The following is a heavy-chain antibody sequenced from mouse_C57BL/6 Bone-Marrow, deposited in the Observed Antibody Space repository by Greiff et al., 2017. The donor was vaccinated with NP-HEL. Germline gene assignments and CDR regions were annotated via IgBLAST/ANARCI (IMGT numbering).Heavy chain of an antibody. CDR3: ARDFPRDY. J-gene: IGHJ4*01. CDR1: GYSFTGYY. CDR2: INPSTGGT. Sequence: QLQQSGPELVKPGASVKISCKASGYSFTGYYMNWVKQSPEKSLEWIGEINPSTGGTTYNQKFKAKATLTVDKSSSTAYMQLKSLTSEDSAVYYCARDFPRDYWGQGTSVTVSS. V-gene: IGHV1-42*01.